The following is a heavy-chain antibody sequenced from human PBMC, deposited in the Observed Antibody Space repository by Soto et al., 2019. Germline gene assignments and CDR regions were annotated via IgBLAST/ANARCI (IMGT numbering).Heavy chain of an antibody. CDR3: AKSRGATLDAFDI. CDR1: GFTFSSYA. D-gene: IGHD1-26*01. J-gene: IGHJ3*02. Sequence: EVQLLESGGGLVQPGGSLRLSCAASGFTFSSYAMSWVRQAPGKGLEWVSAISGSGGSTYYAYSVKGRFTISRDNSKNTLYLQMNSLRAEDTAVYYCAKSRGATLDAFDIWGQGTMVTVSS. V-gene: IGHV3-23*01. CDR2: ISGSGGST.